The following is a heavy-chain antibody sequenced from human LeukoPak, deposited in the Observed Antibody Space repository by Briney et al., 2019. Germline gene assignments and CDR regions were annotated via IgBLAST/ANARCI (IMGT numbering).Heavy chain of an antibody. CDR3: ARNGDYGDYEPPVY. CDR2: IWYDGSNK. D-gene: IGHD4-17*01. Sequence: GGSLRLSCAASGFTFSSYGMHWVRQAPGKGLEWVAVIWYDGSNKYYADSVKGRFTISRDNSKNTLYLQMNSLRAEDTAVYYCARNGDYGDYEPPVYWGQGTLVTVSS. V-gene: IGHV3-33*01. J-gene: IGHJ4*02. CDR1: GFTFSSYG.